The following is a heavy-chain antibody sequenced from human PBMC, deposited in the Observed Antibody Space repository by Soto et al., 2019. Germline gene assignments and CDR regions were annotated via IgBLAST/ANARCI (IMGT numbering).Heavy chain of an antibody. CDR1: GGSISSYY. CDR2: IYYSGST. Sequence: SETLSLTCTVSGGSISSYYWSWIRQPPGKGLEWIGYIYYSGSTNYNPSLKSRVTISVDTSKNQFSVKLSSVTAADTAVYYCARLHYSSGWLIDYWGQGTLVTVPS. CDR3: ARLHYSSGWLIDY. V-gene: IGHV4-59*08. J-gene: IGHJ4*02. D-gene: IGHD6-19*01.